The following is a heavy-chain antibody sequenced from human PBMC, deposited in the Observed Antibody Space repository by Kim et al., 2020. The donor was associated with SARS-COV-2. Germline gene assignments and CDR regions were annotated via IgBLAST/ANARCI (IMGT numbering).Heavy chain of an antibody. D-gene: IGHD3-10*01. J-gene: IGHJ6*02. CDR2: IYYSGST. Sequence: SETLSLTCTVSGGSISSSSYYWGWIRQPPGKGLEWIGSIYYSGSTYYNPSLKSRVTISVDTSKNQFSLKLSSVTAADTAVYYCASMGPMVRGVIKYYYYYGMDVWGQGTTVTVSS. V-gene: IGHV4-39*01. CDR1: GGSISSSSYY. CDR3: ASMGPMVRGVIKYYYYYGMDV.